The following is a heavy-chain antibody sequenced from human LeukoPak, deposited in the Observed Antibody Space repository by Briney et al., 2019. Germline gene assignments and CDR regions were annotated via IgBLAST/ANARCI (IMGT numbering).Heavy chain of an antibody. CDR1: GNYW. CDR3: VSFYEAY. D-gene: IGHD2/OR15-2a*01. V-gene: IGHV3-74*01. CDR2: INSDGSWT. Sequence: GGSLRLPCAASGNYWMHWVRLAPGQGLVWVSHINSDGSWTSYADSVKGRFTISKDNAKNTVYLQMNNLRAEDTAVYYCVSFYEAYWGRGTLVTVSS. J-gene: IGHJ4*02.